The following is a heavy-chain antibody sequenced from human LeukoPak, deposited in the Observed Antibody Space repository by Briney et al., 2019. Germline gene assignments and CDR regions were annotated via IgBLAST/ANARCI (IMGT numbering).Heavy chain of an antibody. D-gene: IGHD3-10*01. CDR1: GYTFTGYY. V-gene: IGHV1-2*02. CDR2: INPNSGGT. Sequence: GASVKVSCKASGYTFTGYYMHWVRQAPGQGLEWMGWINPNSGGTNYAQKFQGRVTMTRDMSTSTVYMELSSLRSEDTAVYYCARDPLLGTARSFDYWGQGTLVTVSS. J-gene: IGHJ4*02. CDR3: ARDPLLGTARSFDY.